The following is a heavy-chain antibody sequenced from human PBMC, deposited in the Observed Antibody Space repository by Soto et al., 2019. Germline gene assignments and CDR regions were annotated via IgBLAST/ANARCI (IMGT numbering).Heavy chain of an antibody. D-gene: IGHD2-2*01. CDR1: GYTFTTYG. V-gene: IGHV1-18*01. Sequence: ASVKVSCKASGYTFTTYGISWVRQAPGQGLEWMGWISTYNGDTNYAQKLQGRVTMTTDTSTSTAYMELRSLRSDDTAVYYCARPYCSTTSCHNWFDPWGQGTLVTVSS. J-gene: IGHJ5*02. CDR2: ISTYNGDT. CDR3: ARPYCSTTSCHNWFDP.